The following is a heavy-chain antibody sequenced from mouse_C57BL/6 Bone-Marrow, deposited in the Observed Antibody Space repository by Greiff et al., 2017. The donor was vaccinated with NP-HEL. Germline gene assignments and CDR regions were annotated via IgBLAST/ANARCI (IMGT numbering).Heavy chain of an antibody. CDR1: GYTFTSYW. D-gene: IGHD2-3*01. V-gene: IGHV1-74*01. CDR3: ARGYYVGWFAY. J-gene: IGHJ3*01. Sequence: QVQLKQPGAELVKPGASVKVSCKASGYTFTSYWMHWVKQRPGQGLEWIGRIHPSDSDTNYNQKFKGKATLTVDKSSSTAYMQLSSLTSEDSAVYYCARGYYVGWFAYWGQGTLVTVSA. CDR2: IHPSDSDT.